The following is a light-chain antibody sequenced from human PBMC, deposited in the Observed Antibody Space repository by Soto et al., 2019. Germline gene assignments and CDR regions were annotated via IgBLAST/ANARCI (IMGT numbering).Light chain of an antibody. J-gene: IGKJ1*01. Sequence: DIVMTQSPDSLAVSLGERATINCKSSQSVLYSSNNKNYLAWYQQKPGQPPKLLIYWASTRESGVPDRFSGRWSWTDFTLTISSLQAEDVAVYDCQQNYSPPETFGQGTKVEIK. CDR2: WAS. CDR1: QSVLYSSNNKNY. CDR3: QQNYSPPET. V-gene: IGKV4-1*01.